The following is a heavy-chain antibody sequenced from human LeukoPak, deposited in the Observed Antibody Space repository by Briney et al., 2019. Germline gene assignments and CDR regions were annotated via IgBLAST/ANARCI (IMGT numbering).Heavy chain of an antibody. CDR2: ISSSSSTI. J-gene: IGHJ4*02. D-gene: IGHD6-19*01. CDR3: PRGGGSAVPFAY. Sequence: GGSLRLSCAASGFTFSSYSMNWVRQAPGKGLEWVSYISSSSSTIYYADSVKGRFTISRDNAKNALYLQMNSLRAEDPAVYYCPRGGGSAVPFAYWGQPTLVTVSP. CDR1: GFTFSSYS. V-gene: IGHV3-48*01.